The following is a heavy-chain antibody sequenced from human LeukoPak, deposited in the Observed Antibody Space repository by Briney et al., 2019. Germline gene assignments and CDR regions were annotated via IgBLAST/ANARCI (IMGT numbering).Heavy chain of an antibody. CDR1: GGTFSSYA. J-gene: IGHJ6*02. D-gene: IGHD3-3*01. CDR2: IIPIFGTA. Sequence: SVRVSCKASGGTFSSYAISWVRQAPGQGLEWMGGIIPIFGTANYAQKFQGRVTITADESTSTAYMELSSLRSEDTAVYYCARAPIQTPKEWLPLLNYYYYGMDVWGQGTTVTVSS. CDR3: ARAPIQTPKEWLPLLNYYYYGMDV. V-gene: IGHV1-69*13.